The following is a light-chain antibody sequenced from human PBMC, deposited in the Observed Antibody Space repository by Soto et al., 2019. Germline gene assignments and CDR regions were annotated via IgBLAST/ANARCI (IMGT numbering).Light chain of an antibody. CDR2: QVS. CDR1: SSDIGAYNS. CDR3: ISYTASSTFV. J-gene: IGLJ1*01. V-gene: IGLV2-14*01. Sequence: QSVLTQPASVSGSPGQSITISCTGTSSDIGAYNSVSWYQHHPGKAPKLIVFQVSFRPSAVSDRFSGSKSDNTASLTISGLQTEDEADYYCISYTASSTFVFATGTKVIVL.